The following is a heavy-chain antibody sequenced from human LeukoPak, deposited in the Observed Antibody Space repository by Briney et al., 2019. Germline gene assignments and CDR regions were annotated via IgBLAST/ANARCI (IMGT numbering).Heavy chain of an antibody. V-gene: IGHV4-39*01. CDR3: ARRGPGGDSSGYYYFDY. CDR2: IYYSGST. J-gene: IGHJ4*02. Sequence: SETLSLTCTVSGDSISSGGYYWGWIRQPPGKGLEWIGTIYYSGSTYYNPSFESRVTISVDTSKNQFSLKLNSVTAADTAVYYCARRGPGGDSSGYYYFDYWGQGTPVTVSS. CDR1: GDSISSGGYY. D-gene: IGHD3-22*01.